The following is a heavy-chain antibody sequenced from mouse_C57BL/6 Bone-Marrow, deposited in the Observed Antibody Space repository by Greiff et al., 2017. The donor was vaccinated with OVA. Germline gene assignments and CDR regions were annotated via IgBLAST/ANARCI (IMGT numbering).Heavy chain of an antibody. CDR3: TRGGYGSREDY. CDR1: GFTFSSYA. V-gene: IGHV5-9-1*02. D-gene: IGHD1-1*01. Sequence: EVKLQESGEGLVKPGGSLKLSCAASGFTFSSYAMSWVRQTPEKRLEWVAYISSGGDYIYYADTVKGRFTISRDNARNTLYLQMSSLKSEDTAMYYCTRGGYGSREDYRGQGTSVTVSS. CDR2: ISSGGDYI. J-gene: IGHJ4*01.